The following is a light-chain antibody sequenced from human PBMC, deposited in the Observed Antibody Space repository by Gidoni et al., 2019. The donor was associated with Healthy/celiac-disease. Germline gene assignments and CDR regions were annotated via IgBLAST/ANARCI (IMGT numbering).Light chain of an antibody. CDR3: QSADSSGTYPVV. CDR2: NYC. J-gene: IGLJ2*01. Sequence: SYELTHPPSVSVSPGQTARITCSGDALPKQYAYWYQQKPVQAPVLVIYNYCERPSGIPERFSGSSSGTTVTLTISGVQAEDEADYYCQSADSSGTYPVVFGGGTKLTV. V-gene: IGLV3-25*03. CDR1: ALPKQY.